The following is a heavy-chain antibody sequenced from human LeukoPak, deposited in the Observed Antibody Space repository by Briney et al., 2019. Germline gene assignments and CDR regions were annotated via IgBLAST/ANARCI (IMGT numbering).Heavy chain of an antibody. CDR2: INPNSGGT. CDR3: ARDTGIYDSSGYPDY. V-gene: IGHV1-2*02. D-gene: IGHD3-22*01. CDR1: GYTFTGYY. J-gene: IGHJ4*02. Sequence: ASVKVSCKASGYTFTGYYLHWVRQAPGQGLEWMGWINPNSGGTNYAQKLQGRVTMTRDTSISTAYMELSRLRSDDTAVYYCARDTGIYDSSGYPDYWGQGTLVTVSS.